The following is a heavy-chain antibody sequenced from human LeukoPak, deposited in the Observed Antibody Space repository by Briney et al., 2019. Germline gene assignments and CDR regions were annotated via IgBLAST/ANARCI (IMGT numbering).Heavy chain of an antibody. CDR1: GSTFSSYW. Sequence: PGGSLRLSCAASGSTFSSYWMHWVRQAPGKGLVWVSRINSDGGSTSYTDSVKGRFTISRDNAKNTLYLQMNSLRAEDTAVYYCARRSAAKDAFDIWGQGTKVTVSS. CDR2: INSDGGST. V-gene: IGHV3-74*01. CDR3: ARRSAAKDAFDI. J-gene: IGHJ3*02. D-gene: IGHD6-25*01.